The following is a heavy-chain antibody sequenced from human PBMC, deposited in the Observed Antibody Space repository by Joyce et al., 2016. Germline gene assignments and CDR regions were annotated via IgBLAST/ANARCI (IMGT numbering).Heavy chain of an antibody. CDR1: SGPFSGFF. V-gene: IGHV4-34*02. Sequence: QVQLQQWGAGLLKTPETLSLTCAVYSGPFSGFFWSWVRQPPGKGLEWIGDITNSGATHYNPSLKSRLTMSVDTSRKEFSLKLSSVTVADTASYYCARSQWLAPLMYWGQGTPVTVSS. J-gene: IGHJ4*02. CDR3: ARSQWLAPLMY. D-gene: IGHD6-19*01. CDR2: ITNSGAT.